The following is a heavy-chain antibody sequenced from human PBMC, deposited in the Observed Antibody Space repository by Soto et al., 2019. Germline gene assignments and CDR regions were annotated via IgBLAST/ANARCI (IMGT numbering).Heavy chain of an antibody. CDR2: IFPIFVTA. CDR3: ARGPFAYYYYYYGMDV. Sequence: QVQLVQSGAEVKKPGSSVKVSCRASGGTFSSYPISWVRQAPGQGFDGMGGIFPIFVTANYAQKFQGRVTITADKSTSTAYMELSSLRSEDTAVYYCARGPFAYYYYYYGMDVWGQGTTVTVSS. J-gene: IGHJ6*02. V-gene: IGHV1-69*06. CDR1: GGTFSSYP.